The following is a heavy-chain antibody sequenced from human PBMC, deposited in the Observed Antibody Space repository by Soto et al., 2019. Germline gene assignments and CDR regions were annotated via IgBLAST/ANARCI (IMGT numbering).Heavy chain of an antibody. CDR3: ARSAPTYYDFWSGLDY. D-gene: IGHD3-3*01. V-gene: IGHV3-66*01. CDR1: RFTVSSNY. J-gene: IGHJ4*02. Sequence: PGGSLRLSCAASRFTVSSNYMSWVRQAPGKGLEWVSVIYSGGSTYYADSVKGRFTISRDNSKNTLYLQMNSLRAEDTAVYYCARSAPTYYDFWSGLDYWGQGTLVTVSS. CDR2: IYSGGST.